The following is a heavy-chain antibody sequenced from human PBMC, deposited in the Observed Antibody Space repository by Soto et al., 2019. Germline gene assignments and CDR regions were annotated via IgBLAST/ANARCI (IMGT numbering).Heavy chain of an antibody. CDR3: ARPPSGTTSFFDS. CDR2: IYPSDSDT. CDR1: GYSFTSNW. D-gene: IGHD1-7*01. J-gene: IGHJ4*02. V-gene: IGHV5-51*03. Sequence: EVQLVQSGPEVKKSGEYLKLSCNGSGYSFTSNWIGWVRQMTGKGLEWMGIIYPSDSDTRYSPSFQGQVTISADKSISTAYLQWSSLKASDTTMYYCARPPSGTTSFFDSWGQGTLVTVSS.